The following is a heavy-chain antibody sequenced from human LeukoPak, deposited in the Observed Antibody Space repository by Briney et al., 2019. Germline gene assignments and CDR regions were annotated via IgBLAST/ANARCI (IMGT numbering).Heavy chain of an antibody. J-gene: IGHJ4*02. CDR1: VYTFRSYE. CDR2: IHPNSGKT. D-gene: IGHD4-23*01. V-gene: IGHV1-8*01. CDR3: ARGHYGGNRYFDI. Sequence: ASVTVSFTASVYTFRSYEINWVRQAPGQGLEWVGWIHPNSGKTGYAQKFQGRVTMTRDTSTETAFMELSSLKFDDTAIFYCARGHYGGNRYFDIWGQGTLVTVSS.